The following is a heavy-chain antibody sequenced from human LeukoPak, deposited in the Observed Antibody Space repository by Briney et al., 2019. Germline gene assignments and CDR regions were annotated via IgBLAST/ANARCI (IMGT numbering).Heavy chain of an antibody. CDR1: GGSISSSSYY. J-gene: IGHJ4*02. D-gene: IGHD5-12*01. CDR2: IYYSGST. Sequence: SETLSLTCTVSGGSISSSSYYWGWIRQPPGKGLEWIGSIYYSGSTCYNPSLKSRVTISVDTSKNQFSLKLSSVTAADTAVYYCARDLSGYSGYNSAFWGQGTLVTVSS. V-gene: IGHV4-39*07. CDR3: ARDLSGYSGYNSAF.